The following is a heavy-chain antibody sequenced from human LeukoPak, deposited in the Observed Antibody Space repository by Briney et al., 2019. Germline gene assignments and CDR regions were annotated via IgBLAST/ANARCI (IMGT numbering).Heavy chain of an antibody. J-gene: IGHJ4*02. Sequence: PGGSLRLSCAASGFPFNAYWMTWVRQAPGKGLEWVADINLDGSDKYYVDSVKGRSTISRDNAKNSLYLQMNSLTAEDTAAYYCARDDGYSSYSYWGQGTLVTVSS. D-gene: IGHD3-22*01. CDR2: INLDGSDK. CDR1: GFPFNAYW. CDR3: ARDDGYSSYSY. V-gene: IGHV3-7*01.